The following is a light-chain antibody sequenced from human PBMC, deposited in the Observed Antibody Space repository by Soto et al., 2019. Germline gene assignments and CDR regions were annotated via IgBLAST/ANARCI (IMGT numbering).Light chain of an antibody. CDR3: QQYSSSPS. CDR1: QSVSTN. CDR2: GAS. V-gene: IGKV3-15*01. Sequence: EIVMTQSPTTLSVSPGERATLSCRASQSVSTNLAWYQQKPGQVPSLLIYGASTRASGIPARLSGSGSGTGFTLTIGSLQSEDFAVYYCQQYSSSPSFGQGTRLEIK. J-gene: IGKJ5*01.